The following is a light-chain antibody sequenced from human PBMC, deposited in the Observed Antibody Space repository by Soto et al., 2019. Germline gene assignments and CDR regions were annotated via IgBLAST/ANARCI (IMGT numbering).Light chain of an antibody. Sequence: QSALTQPPSASGSPGQSVIISCTGTSSDIGGYKYVSWYQQRPGRDPKLIISEVSKRPSGVPDRFSGSKSGNTASLTVSGLQAEDEADYYCSSSAGSNIPYVFGTGTKLTVL. CDR2: EVS. J-gene: IGLJ1*01. CDR3: SSSAGSNIPYV. CDR1: SSDIGGYKY. V-gene: IGLV2-8*01.